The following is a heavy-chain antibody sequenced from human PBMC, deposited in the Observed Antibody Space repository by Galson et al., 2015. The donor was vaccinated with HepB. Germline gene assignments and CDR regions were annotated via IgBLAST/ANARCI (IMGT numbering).Heavy chain of an antibody. CDR1: GGSISTSSYY. CDR3: TRSSDMVATYY. CDR2: FYYSGTT. Sequence: LTCTVSGGSISTSSYYWGWIRQPPGKGLEWVGSFYYSGTTYYNPSLKSRVIISVDTSKSQFSLKLSSVTAADTAVYYCTRSSDMVATYYWGQGTLVTVSS. D-gene: IGHD5-12*01. V-gene: IGHV4-39*01. J-gene: IGHJ4*02.